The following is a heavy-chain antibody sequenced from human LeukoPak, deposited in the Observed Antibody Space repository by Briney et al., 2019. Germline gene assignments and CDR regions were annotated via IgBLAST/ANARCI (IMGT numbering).Heavy chain of an antibody. J-gene: IGHJ5*02. V-gene: IGHV1-18*01. CDR1: GYTFTSYG. CDR3: ARTTVTTGGGWFDP. CDR2: ISAYNGNT. Sequence: ASVRVSCKASGYTFTSYGISWVRQAPGQGPEWMGWISAYNGNTNYAQKLQGRVTMTTDTSTSTAYMELRSLRSDDTAVYYCARTTVTTGGGWFDPWGQGTLVTVSS. D-gene: IGHD4-17*01.